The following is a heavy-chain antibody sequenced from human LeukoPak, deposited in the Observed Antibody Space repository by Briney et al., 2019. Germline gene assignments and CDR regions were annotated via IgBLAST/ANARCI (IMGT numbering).Heavy chain of an antibody. CDR3: ASTTPPPIAAPGTRGLGYYGMDV. V-gene: IGHV1-69*13. J-gene: IGHJ6*02. CDR1: GGTFRSYV. Sequence: SVKVSCEATGGTFRSYVISWVRQAPGQGLEWMGGIIPIFGTANYTQKFQGRVTITADESTSTAYMELSSLRSADTAVYYCASTTPPPIAAPGTRGLGYYGMDVWGQGTTVTVSS. D-gene: IGHD6-13*01. CDR2: IIPIFGTA.